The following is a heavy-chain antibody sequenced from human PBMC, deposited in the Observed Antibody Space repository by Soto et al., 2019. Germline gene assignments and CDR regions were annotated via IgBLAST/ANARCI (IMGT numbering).Heavy chain of an antibody. CDR1: GFTVSCYA. CDR2: ISYDGSNK. J-gene: IGHJ4*02. V-gene: IGHV3-30-3*01. Sequence: CAASGFTVSCYAMHWVRQAPGKGLEWVAVISYDGSNKYYADSVKGRFTISGDNSKSTLYLQMNSLRAEDTAVYYCARDKRDLRFLEWSYYFGYWAQGTLVTGS. CDR3: ARDKRDLRFLEWSYYFGY. D-gene: IGHD3-3*01.